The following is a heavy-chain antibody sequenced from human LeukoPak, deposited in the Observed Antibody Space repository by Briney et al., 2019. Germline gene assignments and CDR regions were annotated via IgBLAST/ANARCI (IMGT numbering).Heavy chain of an antibody. CDR3: ARGLDYGDYYFDY. Sequence: GGSLRLSCAASGFTFSSYAMSWVRQAPGKGLEWVAVISYDGSNKYYADSVKGRFTISRDNSKNTLYLQMNSLRAEDTAVYYCARGLDYGDYYFDYWGQGTLVTVSS. D-gene: IGHD4-17*01. CDR1: GFTFSSYA. V-gene: IGHV3-30-3*01. J-gene: IGHJ4*02. CDR2: ISYDGSNK.